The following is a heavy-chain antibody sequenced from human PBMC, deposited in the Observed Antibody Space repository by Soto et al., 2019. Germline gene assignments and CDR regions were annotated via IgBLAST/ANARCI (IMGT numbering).Heavy chain of an antibody. Sequence: ASVKVSCKASGYTFTSYGISSVRQAPGQGLEWMGWISAYNGNTNYAQKLQGRVTMTTDTSTCIAYMELRSLRSDATAVYYCAISTKVPAAPLWFDPWGQGTLVTVSS. CDR2: ISAYNGNT. CDR3: AISTKVPAAPLWFDP. V-gene: IGHV1-18*04. J-gene: IGHJ5*02. D-gene: IGHD2-2*01. CDR1: GYTFTSYG.